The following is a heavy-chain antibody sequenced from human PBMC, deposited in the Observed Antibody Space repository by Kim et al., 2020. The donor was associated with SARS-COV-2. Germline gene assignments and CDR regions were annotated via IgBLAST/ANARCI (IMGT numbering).Heavy chain of an antibody. D-gene: IGHD3-10*01. V-gene: IGHV1-3*01. CDR2: NGNT. Sequence: NGNTKYSPKFQDRVTITRDTSASTAYMELSSLRSEDTAVYYCATGSRSDYWGQGTLVTVSS. CDR3: ATGSRSDY. J-gene: IGHJ4*02.